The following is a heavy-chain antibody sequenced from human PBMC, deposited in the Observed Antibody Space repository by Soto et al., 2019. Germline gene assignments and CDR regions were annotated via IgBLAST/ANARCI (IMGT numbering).Heavy chain of an antibody. CDR1: GYTFTSYD. V-gene: IGHV1-8*01. CDR3: ASTYYDFWSGNYGMDV. J-gene: IGHJ6*02. CDR2: MNPNSGNT. Sequence: GASVKVSCKASGYTFTSYDINWVRQATGQGLEWMGWMNPNSGNTGYAQKFQGRVTMTRNTSINTAYMELSSLRSEDTAVYYCASTYYDFWSGNYGMDVWGQGTTVTVSS. D-gene: IGHD3-3*01.